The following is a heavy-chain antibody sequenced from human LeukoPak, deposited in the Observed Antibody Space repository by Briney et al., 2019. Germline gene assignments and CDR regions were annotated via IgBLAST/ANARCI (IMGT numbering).Heavy chain of an antibody. CDR3: ARAHKGYCSSTSCPSFDY. CDR2: INHSGST. D-gene: IGHD2-2*01. CDR1: GGSFSGYY. J-gene: IGHJ4*02. V-gene: IGHV4-34*01. Sequence: SETLSLTCAVYGGSFSGYYWSWIRQPPGKGLEWIGEINHSGSTNYNPSLKSRVTISVDTSKNQFSLKLSSVTAADTAVYYCARAHKGYCSSTSCPSFDYWGQGTLVTVSS.